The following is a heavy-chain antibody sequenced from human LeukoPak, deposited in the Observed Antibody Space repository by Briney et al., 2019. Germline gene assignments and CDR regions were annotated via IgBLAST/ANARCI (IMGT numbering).Heavy chain of an antibody. CDR1: GFTFSSYG. J-gene: IGHJ4*02. V-gene: IGHV3-33*01. Sequence: GGSLRLSCAASGFTFSSYGMHWVRQAPGKGLEWVAVIWYDGSNKYYADSVKGRFTISRDNSKNTLYLQMNSLRAEDTAVYYCARDQVGNYYDSCGYDYWGQGTLVTVSS. CDR2: IWYDGSNK. D-gene: IGHD3-22*01. CDR3: ARDQVGNYYDSCGYDY.